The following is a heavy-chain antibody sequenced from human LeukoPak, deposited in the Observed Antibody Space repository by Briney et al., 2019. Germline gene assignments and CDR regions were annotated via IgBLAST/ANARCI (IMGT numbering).Heavy chain of an antibody. J-gene: IGHJ4*02. V-gene: IGHV3-49*04. CDR1: GFTFGHYA. CDR2: IRSKAYGGTT. D-gene: IGHD3-22*01. Sequence: GGSLRLSCTASGFTFGHYAMSWVSQAPGKGLEWVGFIRSKAYGGTTEYAASVKGRFTISRDDSKSIAYLQMNSLKTEDTAVYYCTRDRHYYDSSGYPGDYWGQGTLVTVSS. CDR3: TRDRHYYDSSGYPGDY.